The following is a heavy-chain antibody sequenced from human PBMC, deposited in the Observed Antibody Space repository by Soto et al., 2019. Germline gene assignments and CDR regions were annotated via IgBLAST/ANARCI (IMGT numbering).Heavy chain of an antibody. V-gene: IGHV1-58*02. D-gene: IGHD4-17*01. CDR3: AADRGAPYGDTLDY. CDR2: IVVGSGDT. Sequence: QMQLVQSGPEVKKPGTSVKVSCKASGFTFTSSAMQWVRQARGQRLEWIGWIVVGSGDTNYAQKFQERVTIXRXTSXSTAYMELSSLRSEDTALYYCAADRGAPYGDTLDYWGQGTLVTVSS. CDR1: GFTFTSSA. J-gene: IGHJ4*02.